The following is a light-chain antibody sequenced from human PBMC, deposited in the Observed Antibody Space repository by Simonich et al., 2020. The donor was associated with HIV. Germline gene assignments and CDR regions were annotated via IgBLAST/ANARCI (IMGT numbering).Light chain of an antibody. J-gene: IGKJ1*01. Sequence: IQMTQSPSSLSASVGDRVTITCRASQSISSYLNWYQQKPGKAPKLLIYAASSLQSGVPSRFSCSGSGTDFTLTISSLQPEDFATYYCLQDYNYPWTFGQGTKVEIK. CDR3: LQDYNYPWT. CDR2: AAS. V-gene: IGKV1-6*01. CDR1: QSISSY.